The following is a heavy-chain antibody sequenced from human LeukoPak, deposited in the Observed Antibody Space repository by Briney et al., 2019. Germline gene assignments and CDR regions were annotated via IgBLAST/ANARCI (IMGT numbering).Heavy chain of an antibody. D-gene: IGHD3-3*01. CDR3: AKAIGYDFWSGLDY. J-gene: IGHJ4*02. CDR1: GFTFSSYG. V-gene: IGHV3-33*06. CDR2: IWYDGSNK. Sequence: GGSLRLSCAASGFTFSSYGMHWVRQAPGKGLEWVAVIWYDGSNKYYADSVKGRFTISRDNSKNTLHLQMNSLRAEDTAVYYCAKAIGYDFWSGLDYWGQGTLVTVSS.